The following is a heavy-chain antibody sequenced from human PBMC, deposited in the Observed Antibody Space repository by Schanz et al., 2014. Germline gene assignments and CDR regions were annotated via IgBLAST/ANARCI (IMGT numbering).Heavy chain of an antibody. V-gene: IGHV3-11*04. CDR3: ARYYETSYYPLYYCDY. CDR2: ISDSGGSK. CDR1: GFIFNDYY. Sequence: QVQLVESGGGLVKPGGSLRLSCAASGFIFNDYYMNWIRQAPGKGLEWVSGISDSGGSKYYVDSVEGRFTISRDNSKNTLYLQMNSLRAEDTAVYYCARYYETSYYPLYYCDYWGQGTLVTVSS. J-gene: IGHJ4*02. D-gene: IGHD3-22*01.